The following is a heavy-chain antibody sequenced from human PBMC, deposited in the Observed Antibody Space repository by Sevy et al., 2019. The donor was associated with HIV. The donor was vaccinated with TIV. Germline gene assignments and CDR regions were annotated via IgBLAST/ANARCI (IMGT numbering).Heavy chain of an antibody. Sequence: GGSLRLSCAVSGFTFRNFWMSWVRQAPGKGLEWVANISQDGSEKYYVDSERGRYTISRDNANNSLFLQLNSLRADDTAIYYCAKSYFGSGTSYGMDLWGRGTTVTVSS. J-gene: IGHJ6*02. V-gene: IGHV3-7*01. CDR3: AKSYFGSGTSYGMDL. D-gene: IGHD3-10*01. CDR1: GFTFRNFW. CDR2: ISQDGSEK.